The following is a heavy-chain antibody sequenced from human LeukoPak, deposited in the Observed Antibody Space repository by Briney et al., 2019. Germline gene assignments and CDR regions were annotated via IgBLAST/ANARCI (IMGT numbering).Heavy chain of an antibody. CDR2: ISSYNSNR. D-gene: IGHD1-26*01. J-gene: IGHJ4*02. CDR3: ARLLAYSGSYPFDY. Sequence: ASVKVSCKASGYTFTSYGISWVRQAPGQGLEWMGWISSYNSNRSYAQKLQGRVTMTTDTSTSTAYMELRSLRSDDTAVYYCARLLAYSGSYPFDYWGQGTLVTVSS. CDR1: GYTFTSYG. V-gene: IGHV1-18*01.